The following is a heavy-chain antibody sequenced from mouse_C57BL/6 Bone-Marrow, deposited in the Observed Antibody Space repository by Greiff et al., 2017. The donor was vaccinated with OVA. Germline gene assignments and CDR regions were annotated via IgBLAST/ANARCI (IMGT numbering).Heavy chain of an antibody. D-gene: IGHD4-1*01. J-gene: IGHJ3*01. CDR1: GFSLSTFGMG. V-gene: IGHV8-8*01. CDR3: ARIAVTGFAWFAY. Sequence: QVTLKVSGPGILQPSQSLSLSCSFSGFSLSTFGMGVGWIRPPSGKGLDWLAHIWWGDDKYYNPALKSRPTISKDTSKNQVFLKIANVDTADTATYYCARIAVTGFAWFAYWGQGTLVTVSA. CDR2: IWWGDDK.